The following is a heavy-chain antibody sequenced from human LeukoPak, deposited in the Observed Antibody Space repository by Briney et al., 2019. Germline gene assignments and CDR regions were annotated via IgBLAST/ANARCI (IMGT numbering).Heavy chain of an antibody. CDR3: ARGDAD. J-gene: IGHJ4*02. CDR1: GGSFSGYY. V-gene: IGHV4-34*01. D-gene: IGHD2-8*01. CDR2: INHSGST. Sequence: SETLSLTCAVYGGSFSGYYWSWIRQPPGKGLEWIGEINHSGSTNYNPSLKSRVTISVDTSKNQFSLKPSSVTAADTAVYYCARGDADWGQGTLVTVSS.